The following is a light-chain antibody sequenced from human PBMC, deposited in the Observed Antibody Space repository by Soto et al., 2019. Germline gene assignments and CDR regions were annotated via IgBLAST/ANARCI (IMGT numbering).Light chain of an antibody. J-gene: IGKJ1*01. V-gene: IGKV1-5*03. CDR3: QHCDSYWT. Sequence: DIQMTQSPSTLSASVGDRVTITCRASQSISTSLAWNQQKPGKAPKVLLYKESSLESGVPSRFSGSGSGTEFTLTISSLQPDDFATYYCQHCDSYWTFGQGTKVEIK. CDR1: QSISTS. CDR2: KES.